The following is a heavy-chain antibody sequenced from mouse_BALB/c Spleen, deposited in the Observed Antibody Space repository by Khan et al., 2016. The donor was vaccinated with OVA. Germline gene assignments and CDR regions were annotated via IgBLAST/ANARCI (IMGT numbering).Heavy chain of an antibody. D-gene: IGHD1-1*01. CDR3: ARGNYYGSSAWFGY. Sequence: QVQLKQSGAELMKPGASVKISCTATGYTFSSYWIEWVKQRPGHGLEWIGEILPGSGRNNYNEQFTGEATSTADTSSNTAYMQLSNLTSDDSAVYYCARGNYYGSSAWFGYWGQGTLITVSA. CDR2: ILPGSGRN. CDR1: GYTFSSYW. V-gene: IGHV1-9*01. J-gene: IGHJ3*01.